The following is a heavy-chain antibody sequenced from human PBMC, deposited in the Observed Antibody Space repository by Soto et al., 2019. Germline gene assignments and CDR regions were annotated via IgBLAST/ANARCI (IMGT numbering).Heavy chain of an antibody. D-gene: IGHD3-22*01. CDR1: GYTFTSYG. J-gene: IGHJ4*02. V-gene: IGHV1-18*01. Sequence: ASVKVSCKASGYTFTSYGISWVRQAPGQGLEWMGWISAYNGDTNYAQKLQGRVTMTTDTSTSTAYMELRSLRSDDTAVYYCARVSSDSSGYYYFYHFDYWGQGTLVTVSS. CDR3: ARVSSDSSGYYYFYHFDY. CDR2: ISAYNGDT.